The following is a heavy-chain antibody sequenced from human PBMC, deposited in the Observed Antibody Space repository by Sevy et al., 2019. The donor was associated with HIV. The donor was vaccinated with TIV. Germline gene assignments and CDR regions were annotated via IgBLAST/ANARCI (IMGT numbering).Heavy chain of an antibody. CDR1: GFTFSSYA. CDR3: AREGPYCTNGVCQRVVDY. CDR2: ISYDGSNK. J-gene: IGHJ4*02. V-gene: IGHV3-30*04. Sequence: GGSLRLSCAASGFTFSSYAMHWVRQAPGKGLEWVAVISYDGSNKYYEDSVKGRFTISRDNSKNTLYLQMNSLRAEDTAVYYCAREGPYCTNGVCQRVVDYWGQGTLVTVSS. D-gene: IGHD2-8*01.